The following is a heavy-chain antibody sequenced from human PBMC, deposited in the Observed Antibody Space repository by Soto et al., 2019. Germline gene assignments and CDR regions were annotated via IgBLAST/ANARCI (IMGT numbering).Heavy chain of an antibody. Sequence: PSETLSLTXTVSGGSISSGDYYWSWIRQPPGKGLEWIGYIYYSGSTYYNPSLKSRVTISVDTSKNQFSLKLSSVTAADTAVYYCARGRRLLQQLSRYYGMDVWGQGTTVTVSS. J-gene: IGHJ6*02. V-gene: IGHV4-30-4*01. D-gene: IGHD2-15*01. CDR1: GGSISSGDYY. CDR2: IYYSGST. CDR3: ARGRRLLQQLSRYYGMDV.